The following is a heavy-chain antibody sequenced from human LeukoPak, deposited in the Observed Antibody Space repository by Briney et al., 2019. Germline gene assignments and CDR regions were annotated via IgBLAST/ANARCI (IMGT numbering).Heavy chain of an antibody. CDR3: ARVVLYYYDSSGLFDP. CDR2: INHSGST. D-gene: IGHD3-22*01. J-gene: IGHJ5*02. Sequence: SETLSLTCTVSGDSLYYWSWIRQPPGKGLEWIGEINHSGSTNYNPSLKSRVTISVDTSKNQFSLKLSSVTAADTAVYYCARVVLYYYDSSGLFDPWGQGTLVTVSS. V-gene: IGHV4-34*01. CDR1: GDSLYY.